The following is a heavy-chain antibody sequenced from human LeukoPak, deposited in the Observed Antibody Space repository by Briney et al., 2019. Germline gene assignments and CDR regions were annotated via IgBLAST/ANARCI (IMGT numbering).Heavy chain of an antibody. CDR2: ISYDGSHE. CDR1: GFTFSSYG. D-gene: IGHD5-12*01. V-gene: IGHV3-30*18. J-gene: IGHJ4*02. Sequence: PGGSLRLSCAASGFTFSSYGIHWVRQAPGKGLEWVAVISYDGSHEYYADSVKGRFTISRDNSKNTLCLQMNDLRAEDTAVYYCAKGVAFDYWGQGTLVTVSS. CDR3: AKGVAFDY.